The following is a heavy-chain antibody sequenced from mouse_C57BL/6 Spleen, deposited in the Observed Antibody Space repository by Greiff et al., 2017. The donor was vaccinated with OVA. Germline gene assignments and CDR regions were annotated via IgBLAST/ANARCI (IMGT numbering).Heavy chain of an antibody. CDR3: VRAEGYSNLYAMDY. Sequence: EVKLVESGGGLVQPKGSLKLSCAASGFTFNTYAMHWVRQAPGQGLEWVARIRRRSGNYATYYADSVKDRFTISRDDSQSMLYLQMNNLKTEDTARYYCVRAEGYSNLYAMDYWGQGTSVTVSS. CDR1: GFTFNTYA. J-gene: IGHJ4*01. V-gene: IGHV10-3*01. D-gene: IGHD2-5*01. CDR2: IRRRSGNYAT.